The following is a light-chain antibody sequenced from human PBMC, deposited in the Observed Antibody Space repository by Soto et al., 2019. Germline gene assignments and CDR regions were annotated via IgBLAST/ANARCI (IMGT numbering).Light chain of an antibody. CDR1: SSDVGSYNY. Sequence: QPVLTQPASVSGSPGQSITISCTGTSSDVGSYNYVSWYQQHPGKAPKLMIYEVRNRPSGVSDRFSGSKSGKTASLTIFGLQAEDEADYYCRSYTTRTTQVFGGGTKLTVL. CDR2: EVR. J-gene: IGLJ2*01. V-gene: IGLV2-14*01. CDR3: RSYTTRTTQV.